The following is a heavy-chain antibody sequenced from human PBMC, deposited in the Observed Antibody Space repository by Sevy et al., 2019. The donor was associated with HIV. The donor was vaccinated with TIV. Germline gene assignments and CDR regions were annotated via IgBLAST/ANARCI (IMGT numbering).Heavy chain of an antibody. CDR3: ARGKRGGDFWSGYSYYYYGMDV. V-gene: IGHV3-11*01. CDR1: GFTFSDYY. J-gene: IGHJ6*02. D-gene: IGHD3-3*01. CDR2: ISSSGSTI. Sequence: GSLRLSCAASGFTFSDYYMSWIRQAPGKGLEWVSYISSSGSTIYYADSVKGRFTISRDNAKNSLYLQMNSLRAEDTAVYYCARGKRGGDFWSGYSYYYYGMDVWGQRTTVTVSS.